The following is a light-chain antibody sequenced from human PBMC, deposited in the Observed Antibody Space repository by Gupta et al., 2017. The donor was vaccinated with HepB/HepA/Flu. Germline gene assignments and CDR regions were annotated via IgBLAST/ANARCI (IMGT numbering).Light chain of an antibody. CDR3: QQHYSTPWT. J-gene: IGKJ1*01. V-gene: IGKV4-1*01. CDR2: WAS. CDR1: QSVLYSSNNKNY. Sequence: MTQSPDSLAVSLGERATINCKSSQSVLYSSNNKNYLAWYQQKPGQPPKLLIYWASTRESGVPDRFSSSGSGTDFTLTISSLQAEDVAVYYCQQHYSTPWTFGQGTKVEIK.